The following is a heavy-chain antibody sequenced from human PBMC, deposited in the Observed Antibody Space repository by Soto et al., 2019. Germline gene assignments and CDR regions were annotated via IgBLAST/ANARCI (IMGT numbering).Heavy chain of an antibody. CDR3: LIAVAGSFAPDY. Sequence: GGSLRLSCAASGFTFSTYSMNWVRQAPGKGLEWVSYISSSSTYIYYADSVKGRFTISRDNAKNSLYLQMNSLRAEDTAVYYCLIAVAGSFAPDYWGQGTLVTFSS. D-gene: IGHD6-19*01. J-gene: IGHJ4*02. V-gene: IGHV3-21*01. CDR2: ISSSSTYI. CDR1: GFTFSTYS.